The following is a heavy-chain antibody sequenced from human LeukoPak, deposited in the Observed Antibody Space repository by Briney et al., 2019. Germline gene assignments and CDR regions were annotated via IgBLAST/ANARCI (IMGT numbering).Heavy chain of an antibody. V-gene: IGHV4-31*03. CDR2: IYYSGST. CDR3: ARATGSSSSGFDY. D-gene: IGHD6-6*01. Sequence: SETLSLTCTVSGGSISSGGYYWSWIRQHPGKGLEWIGYIYYSGSTYYNPSLKSRVTISVDTSKNQFSMKLSSVTAADTAVYYCARATGSSSSGFDYWGQGTLVTVSS. CDR1: GGSISSGGYY. J-gene: IGHJ4*02.